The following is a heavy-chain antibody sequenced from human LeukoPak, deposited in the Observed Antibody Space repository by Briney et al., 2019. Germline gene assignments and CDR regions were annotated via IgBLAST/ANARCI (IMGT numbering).Heavy chain of an antibody. J-gene: IGHJ4*02. V-gene: IGHV4-34*01. D-gene: IGHD3-10*01. CDR3: ARARIYGSESYGY. CDR1: GGSFSGYY. Sequence: SETLSLTCAVYGGSFSGYYWSWIRQPPGKGLEWIGEINHSGSTNYNPSLKSRVTISVDTSKNQFSLKLSSVTAADTAVYYCARARIYGSESYGYWGQETLVTVSS. CDR2: INHSGST.